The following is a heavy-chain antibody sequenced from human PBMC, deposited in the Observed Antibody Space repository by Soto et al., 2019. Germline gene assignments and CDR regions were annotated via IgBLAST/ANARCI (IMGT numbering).Heavy chain of an antibody. J-gene: IGHJ6*03. Sequence: GGSLRLSCAASGFTFSNAWMSWVRQAPGKGLEWVGRIKSKTDGGTTDYAAPVKGRFTISRDDSKNTLYLQMNSLKTEDTAVYYCTTDRIYGSGSFQTDYYYYMDVWGKGTTVTVSS. CDR3: TTDRIYGSGSFQTDYYYYMDV. D-gene: IGHD3-10*01. CDR2: IKSKTDGGTT. V-gene: IGHV3-15*01. CDR1: GFTFSNAW.